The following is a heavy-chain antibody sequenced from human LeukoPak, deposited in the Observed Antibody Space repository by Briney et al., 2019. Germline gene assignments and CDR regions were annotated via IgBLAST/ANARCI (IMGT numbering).Heavy chain of an antibody. CDR3: ARVYYYDSSGYYSGVYFDY. J-gene: IGHJ4*02. CDR1: GGSISSSSYY. V-gene: IGHV4-39*07. D-gene: IGHD3-22*01. Sequence: SETLSLTCTVSGGSISSSSYYWGWIRQPPGKGLEWIGSIYYSGSTYYNPSLKSRVTISVDTSKNQFSLKLSSVTAADTAVYYCARVYYYDSSGYYSGVYFDYWGQGTLVTVSS. CDR2: IYYSGST.